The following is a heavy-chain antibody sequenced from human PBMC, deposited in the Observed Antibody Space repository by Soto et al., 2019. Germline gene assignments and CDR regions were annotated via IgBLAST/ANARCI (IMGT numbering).Heavy chain of an antibody. CDR1: GFTFSSYA. D-gene: IGHD2-15*01. J-gene: IGHJ4*02. V-gene: IGHV3-23*01. CDR3: AKSAYCSGGSCYSPLY. CDR2: ISGSGGST. Sequence: EVQLLESGGGLVQPGGSLRLSCAASGFTFSSYAMRWVRQAPGKGLEWVSAISGSGGSTYYADSVKGRVTISRDNSKNTLYLQMNSLRAEDTAVYYCAKSAYCSGGSCYSPLYWGQGTLVTVSS.